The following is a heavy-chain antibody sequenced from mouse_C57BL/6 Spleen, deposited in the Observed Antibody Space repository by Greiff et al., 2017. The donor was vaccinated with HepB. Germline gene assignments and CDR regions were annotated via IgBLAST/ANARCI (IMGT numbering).Heavy chain of an antibody. CDR2: IYPGSGST. Sequence: VQLQQPGAELVKPGASVKMSCKASGYTFTSYWITWVKQRPGQGLEWIGDIYPGSGSTNYNEKFKSKATLTVDTSSSTAYMQLSSLTSEDSAVYYCARSSDYDEEDAMDYWGQGTSVTVSS. CDR1: GYTFTSYW. V-gene: IGHV1-55*01. D-gene: IGHD2-4*01. CDR3: ARSSDYDEEDAMDY. J-gene: IGHJ4*01.